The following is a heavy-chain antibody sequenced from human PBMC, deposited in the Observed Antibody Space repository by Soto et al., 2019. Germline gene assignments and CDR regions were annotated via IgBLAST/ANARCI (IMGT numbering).Heavy chain of an antibody. CDR2: ITKTGRST. CDR1: GFSFSNYG. J-gene: IGHJ3*02. CDR3: TKDGDAYDFAFDK. Sequence: GGPLRLSCATSGFSFSNYGMNWVRQAPGKGLEWVSGITKTGRSTFIADSVRGRFTISRDNLKNIMYLQMNSLRVDDTALYYCTKDGDAYDFAFDKWGQGTMVTVSS. V-gene: IGHV3-23*01. D-gene: IGHD3-3*01.